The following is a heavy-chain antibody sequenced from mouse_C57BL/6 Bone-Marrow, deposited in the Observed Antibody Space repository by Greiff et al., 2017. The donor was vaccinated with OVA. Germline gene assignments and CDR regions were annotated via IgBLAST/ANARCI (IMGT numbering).Heavy chain of an antibody. Sequence: EVQVVESGGGLVKPGGSLKLSCAASGFTFSSYAMSWVRQTPEKRLEWVATISDGGSYTYYPDNVKGRFTISRDNAKNNLYLQMSHLMSEDTAIYYCAREESSYGSSACGYWGKGTTLTVSS. CDR1: GFTFSSYA. CDR2: ISDGGSYT. CDR3: AREESSYGSSACGY. J-gene: IGHJ2*01. D-gene: IGHD1-1*01. V-gene: IGHV5-4*01.